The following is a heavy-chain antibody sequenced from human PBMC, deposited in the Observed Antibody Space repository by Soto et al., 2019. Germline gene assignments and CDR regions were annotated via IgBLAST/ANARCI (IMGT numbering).Heavy chain of an antibody. CDR3: ARERGYSYYYYYGMDV. V-gene: IGHV4-59*01. J-gene: IGHJ6*02. D-gene: IGHD5-18*01. Sequence: KPSETLSLTCTVSGGSISSYYWSWIRQPPGKGLEWIGYIYYSGSTNYNPSLKSRVTISVDTSKNQFSLKLSSVTATDTAVYYCARERGYSYYYYYGMDVWGQGTTVTVSS. CDR1: GGSISSYY. CDR2: IYYSGST.